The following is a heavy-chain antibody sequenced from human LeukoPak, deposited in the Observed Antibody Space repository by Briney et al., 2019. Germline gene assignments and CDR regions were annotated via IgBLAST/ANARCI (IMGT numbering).Heavy chain of an antibody. CDR2: ISSSSSTI. Sequence: GGSLRLSCAASGFTFSSYSMNWVRQAPGKGLEWVSYISSSSSTIYYADSVKGRFTISRDNAKNSLYLQMNSLRAEDTAVYYCAREEYSSSWYGGFDYWGQGTLVTVSS. CDR1: GFTFSSYS. CDR3: AREEYSSSWYGGFDY. D-gene: IGHD6-13*01. J-gene: IGHJ4*02. V-gene: IGHV3-48*01.